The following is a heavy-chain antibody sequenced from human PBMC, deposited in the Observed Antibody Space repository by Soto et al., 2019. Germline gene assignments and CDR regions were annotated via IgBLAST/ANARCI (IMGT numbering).Heavy chain of an antibody. CDR2: ISSGSNSI. Sequence: QSGGSLRLSCAASGFTFSSYSMNWVRQAPGKGPEWVSCISSGSNSIYNADSVKGRFTVSRDTSKNTVHLQMNSLRVEDTAIYYCAKGKGEGDNPAGDNCWGQGTLVTVSS. J-gene: IGHJ4*02. CDR1: GFTFSSYS. V-gene: IGHV3-48*01. CDR3: AKGKGEGDNPAGDNC. D-gene: IGHD1-26*01.